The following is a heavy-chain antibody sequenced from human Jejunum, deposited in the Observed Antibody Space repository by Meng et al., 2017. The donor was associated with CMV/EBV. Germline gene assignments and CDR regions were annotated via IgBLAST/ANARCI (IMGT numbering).Heavy chain of an antibody. D-gene: IGHD2/OR15-2a*01. J-gene: IGHJ6*02. V-gene: IGHV3-23*03. CDR3: AKNFRTYRSGVQYYTMDV. CDR2: VYSGGDA. Sequence: RGVGGGAGGGLEWVSLVYSGGDAFYGDSVRGRFTISRDNSKSILYLQLNSLRAEDTAVYYCAKNFRTYRSGVQYYTMDVWGQGTTVTVSS.